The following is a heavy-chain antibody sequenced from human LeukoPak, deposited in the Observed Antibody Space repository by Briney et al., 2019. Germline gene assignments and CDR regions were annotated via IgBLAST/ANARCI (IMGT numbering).Heavy chain of an antibody. CDR2: INPSGGTT. J-gene: IGHJ6*03. Sequence: LAASVKASCKASGYIFTSYNIYWVRQAPGQGLEWMGIINPSGGTTNYAQKFKGRVTMTRDTSTSTAYMELSSLRSEDTAVYYCARVPSQWELPPINYYYYYMDVWGKGTTVTVSS. V-gene: IGHV1-46*01. D-gene: IGHD1-26*01. CDR3: ARVPSQWELPPINYYYYYMDV. CDR1: GYIFTSYN.